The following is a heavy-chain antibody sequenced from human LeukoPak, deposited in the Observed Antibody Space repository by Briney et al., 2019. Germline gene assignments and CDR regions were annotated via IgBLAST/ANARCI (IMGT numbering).Heavy chain of an antibody. CDR2: ISGSGGST. CDR1: GFIFSNYA. D-gene: IGHD3-3*02. V-gene: IGHV3-23*01. Sequence: GGSLRLSCAASGFIFSNYAMSWVRQVPGKGLEWVSAISGSGGSTYYADSVKGRFTISRDNSKNTLYLQMNSLRAEDTAVYYCAKDIRFFDYWGQGTLVTVSS. J-gene: IGHJ4*02. CDR3: AKDIRFFDY.